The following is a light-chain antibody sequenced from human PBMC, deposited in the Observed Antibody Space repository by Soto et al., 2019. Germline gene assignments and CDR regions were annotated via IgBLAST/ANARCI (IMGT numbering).Light chain of an antibody. J-gene: IGKJ5*01. CDR1: QGINSY. Sequence: DIQLTQSPSFLSASVGDRVTITCLASQGINSYLAWYQQKPGKVPKLLIYAASTLQSGVPSRFSGSGSGTEFTLTISSLQPEDFATYYCQQINSYPITFGQGTRLEIK. CDR3: QQINSYPIT. CDR2: AAS. V-gene: IGKV1-9*01.